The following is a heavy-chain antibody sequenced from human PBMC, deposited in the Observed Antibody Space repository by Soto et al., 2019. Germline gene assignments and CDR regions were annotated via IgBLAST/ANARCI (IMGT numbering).Heavy chain of an antibody. CDR1: GYSFTTYW. V-gene: IGHV5-51*01. D-gene: IGHD6-19*01. J-gene: IGHJ4*02. CDR2: IYPGDSDT. Sequence: PGESLKSSCKGSGYSFTTYWIGWVRQMPGKGLEWMGIIYPGDSDTRYSPSFQGQVTISADKSLSTAYLQWSSLKASDTAIFYCARLGSGWFRNYYDYWGQGTLVTVSS. CDR3: ARLGSGWFRNYYDY.